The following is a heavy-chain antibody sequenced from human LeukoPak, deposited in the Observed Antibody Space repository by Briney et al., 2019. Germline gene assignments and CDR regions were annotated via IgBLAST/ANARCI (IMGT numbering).Heavy chain of an antibody. CDR2: IIPLFGTA. CDR3: ARASVGYSYGQPMGY. CDR1: GGTFSSYA. J-gene: IGHJ4*02. Sequence: SVKVSCKASGGTFSSYAISWVRQAPGQGLEWMGGIIPLFGTANYAQKFQGRVTITADKSTSTAYMKLSSLRSEDTAVYYWARASVGYSYGQPMGYWGQGTLGTVSS. D-gene: IGHD5-18*01. V-gene: IGHV1-69*06.